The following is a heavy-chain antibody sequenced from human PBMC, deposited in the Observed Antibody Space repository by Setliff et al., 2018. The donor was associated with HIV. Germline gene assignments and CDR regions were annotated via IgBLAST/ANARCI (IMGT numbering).Heavy chain of an antibody. Sequence: SETLSLTCTVSGGSISSSSYYWGWIRQPPGKGLDWIGSMSYTGTTYDNPSLKSRVTISVDTSKNQFSLKLTSVTAADAAVYFCAMGSSGYPFDYWGQGSLVTVS. J-gene: IGHJ4*02. V-gene: IGHV4-39*01. CDR2: MSYTGTT. CDR3: AMGSSGYPFDY. D-gene: IGHD3-22*01. CDR1: GGSISSSSYY.